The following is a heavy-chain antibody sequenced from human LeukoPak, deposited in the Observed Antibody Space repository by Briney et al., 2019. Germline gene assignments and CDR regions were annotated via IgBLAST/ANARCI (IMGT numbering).Heavy chain of an antibody. CDR3: ARDSEGSSSSRDY. CDR1: GFTFSSYW. J-gene: IGHJ4*02. D-gene: IGHD6-6*01. CDR2: IMQDGSEK. Sequence: PGGSLRLSCAVSGFTFSSYWMSWVRQAPGKGLEWVANIMQDGSEKYYVDSVKGRFTISRDNAKNSLYLQMNSLRAEDTAVYYCARDSEGSSSSRDYWGQGTLVTVSS. V-gene: IGHV3-7*01.